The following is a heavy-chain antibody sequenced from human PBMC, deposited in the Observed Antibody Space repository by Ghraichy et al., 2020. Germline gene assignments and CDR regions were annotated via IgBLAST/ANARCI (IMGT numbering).Heavy chain of an antibody. CDR1: GATFSSSA. D-gene: IGHD3-22*01. CDR2: IIPIFGTA. J-gene: IGHJ6*02. V-gene: IGHV1-69*13. Sequence: SVKVSCKASGATFSSSAISWVRQAPGQGLEWMGGIIPIFGTANYAQKFQGRVTITADESTSTAYMELSSLRSEDTAVYYCARDYYDSSGSRTYYYYGMDVWGQGTTVTVSS. CDR3: ARDYYDSSGSRTYYYYGMDV.